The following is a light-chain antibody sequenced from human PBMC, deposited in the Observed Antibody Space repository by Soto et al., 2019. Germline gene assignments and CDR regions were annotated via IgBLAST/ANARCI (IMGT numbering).Light chain of an antibody. CDR1: QNVRNS. V-gene: IGKV3-15*01. J-gene: IGKJ3*01. CDR3: QQYNAWPPLIT. Sequence: VLTQSPATLSLSPGERATLSCRASQNVRNSLAWFQQRPGQAPRLLIYGASTRATGVPARFSGGGSGTEFTLTISGLRSEDSATYYCQQYNAWPPLITFGPVTKVDLK. CDR2: GAS.